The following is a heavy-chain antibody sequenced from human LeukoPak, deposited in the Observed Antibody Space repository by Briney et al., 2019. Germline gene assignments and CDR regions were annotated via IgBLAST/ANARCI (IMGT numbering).Heavy chain of an antibody. CDR3: AREFTRQEFDP. Sequence: GGSLRLSCAASGFTFSSYEMHWVRQAPGKGLEWVSYISSSDSTIYYADSVKGRFTIFRDNAKNSLYLQMNSLRAEDTAVYYCAREFTRQEFDPWGQGTLVTVSS. J-gene: IGHJ5*02. CDR1: GFTFSSYE. CDR2: ISSSDSTI. V-gene: IGHV3-48*03.